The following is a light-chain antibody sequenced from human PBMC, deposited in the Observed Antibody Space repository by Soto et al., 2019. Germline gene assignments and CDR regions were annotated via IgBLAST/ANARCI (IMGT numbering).Light chain of an antibody. CDR3: GTWDSSLSVVV. Sequence: QSVLTQPPSVSAAPGQKVTISCSGSSSNIGNNYVSWYQQLPGTAPKLLIYENNKRPSGIPDRFSGSKSGTSATLGITGLQTGDEADHYCGTWDSSLSVVVFGGGTKVTVL. J-gene: IGLJ2*01. CDR2: ENN. V-gene: IGLV1-51*02. CDR1: SSNIGNNY.